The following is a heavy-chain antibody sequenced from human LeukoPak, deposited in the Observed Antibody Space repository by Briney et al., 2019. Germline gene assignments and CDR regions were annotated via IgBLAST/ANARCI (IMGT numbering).Heavy chain of an antibody. V-gene: IGHV4-34*01. CDR2: INHSGST. Sequence: PSETLSLTCAVYGGSFSGYYWSWIRQPPGKGLEWIGEINHSGSTNYNPSLKSRVTMSVDTSKNQFSLKLSSVTAADTAVYYCARERGYADAMGAFDIWGQGTMVTVSS. J-gene: IGHJ3*02. CDR1: GGSFSGYY. D-gene: IGHD2-2*01. CDR3: ARERGYADAMGAFDI.